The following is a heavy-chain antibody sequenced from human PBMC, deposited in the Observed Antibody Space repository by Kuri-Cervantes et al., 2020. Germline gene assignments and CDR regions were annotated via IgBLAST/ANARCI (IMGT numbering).Heavy chain of an antibody. CDR3: ARDVVPAAIVGRYYYYVKDV. D-gene: IGHD2-2*01. Sequence: GGSLRLSCAASGFTFSSYAMSWVRQAPGKGLEWVAVISYDGSNKYYADSVKGRFTISRDNSKNTLYLQMNSLRAEDTAVYYCARDVVPAAIVGRYYYYVKDVCGQAITTVSS. CDR1: GFTFSSYA. V-gene: IGHV3-30*14. CDR2: ISYDGSNK. J-gene: IGHJ6*01.